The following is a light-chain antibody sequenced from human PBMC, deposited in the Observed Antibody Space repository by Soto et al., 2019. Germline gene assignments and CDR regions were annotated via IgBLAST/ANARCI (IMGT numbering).Light chain of an antibody. J-gene: IGLJ1*01. CDR3: SSYTSRSTPYV. CDR1: SSDVGGYNY. CDR2: EVS. V-gene: IGLV2-14*01. Sequence: QSVLTQPASVSGSPGQSITISCTGTSSDVGGYNYVPWYQQHPGKAPKLMISEVSNRPSGVSIRFFGSKSGNTASLTISGLQAEDEADYYCSSYTSRSTPYVFGTGTKVTVL.